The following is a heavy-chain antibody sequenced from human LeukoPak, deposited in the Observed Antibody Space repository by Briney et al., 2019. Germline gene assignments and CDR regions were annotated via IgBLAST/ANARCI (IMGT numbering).Heavy chain of an antibody. CDR2: IYGKTDGGTT. D-gene: IGHD3-22*01. J-gene: IGHJ4*02. V-gene: IGHV3-15*01. Sequence: PGGSLRLSCAASGFTFSNAWMSWVRQAPGKGLEWVGRIYGKTDGGTTDYAAPVKGRFTISRDDSKSIAYLQMNSLKTEDTAVYYCTSTQNYYDSSGYYSGPEGHSDYWGQGTLVTVSS. CDR3: TSTQNYYDSSGYYSGPEGHSDY. CDR1: GFTFSNAW.